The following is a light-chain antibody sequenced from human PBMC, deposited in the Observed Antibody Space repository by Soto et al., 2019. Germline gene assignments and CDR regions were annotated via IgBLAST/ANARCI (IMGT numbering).Light chain of an antibody. CDR1: SGHSSYA. Sequence: QLVLTQSPSASASLGASVKLTCTLSSGHSSYAIAWHQQQPGKGPRYLMKLNSDGSHSKGDGIPDRFSGSSSGAERYLTISSLQSDDEADYYCQTWGTGIPVFGGGTKLTVL. J-gene: IGLJ2*01. CDR2: LNSDGSH. CDR3: QTWGTGIPV. V-gene: IGLV4-69*01.